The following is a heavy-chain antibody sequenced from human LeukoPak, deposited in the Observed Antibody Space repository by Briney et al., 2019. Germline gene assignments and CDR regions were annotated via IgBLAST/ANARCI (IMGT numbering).Heavy chain of an antibody. J-gene: IGHJ4*02. V-gene: IGHV4-30-4*01. CDR1: GGSISSGDYY. D-gene: IGHD5-18*01. CDR2: IYYSGST. CDR3: ARGENGYSYALFDY. Sequence: KSSETLSLTCTVSGGSISSGDYYWSWIRQPPGKGLEWIGYIYYSGSTYYNPSLKSRVTISVDTSKNQFSLKLSSVTAADTAVYYCARGENGYSYALFDYWGQGTLVTVSS.